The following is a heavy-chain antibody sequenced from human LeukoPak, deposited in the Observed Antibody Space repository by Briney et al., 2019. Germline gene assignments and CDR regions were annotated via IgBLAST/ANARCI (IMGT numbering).Heavy chain of an antibody. CDR2: IYSGGST. CDR3: AREGGSGWYGWFDP. CDR1: GFTVSSNY. Sequence: GGSLRLSCAASGFTVSSNYMSWVRQAPGKGLEWVSVIYSGGSTYYADSVKGRFTISRENSKNTLYLQMNSLRAEDTAVYYCAREGGSGWYGWFDPWGQGTLVTVSS. D-gene: IGHD6-19*01. J-gene: IGHJ5*02. V-gene: IGHV3-53*01.